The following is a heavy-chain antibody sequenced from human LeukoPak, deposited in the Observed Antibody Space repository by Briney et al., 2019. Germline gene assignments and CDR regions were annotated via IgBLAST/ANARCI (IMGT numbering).Heavy chain of an antibody. V-gene: IGHV4-59*08. J-gene: IGHJ4*02. CDR3: ARQNYGAAPLRY. CDR2: IFHSGST. D-gene: IGHD4/OR15-4a*01. Sequence: PSETLSLTCTVSGGSISTYYWSWIRQPPGKRLEWIGYIFHSGSTNYNPSLRGRVTISVDTSKNQFSLKLSSVTAADTAVYYCARQNYGAAPLRYWGQGTLVTVSS. CDR1: GGSISTYY.